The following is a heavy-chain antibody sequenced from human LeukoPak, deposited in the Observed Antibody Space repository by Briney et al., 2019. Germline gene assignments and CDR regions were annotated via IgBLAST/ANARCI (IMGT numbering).Heavy chain of an antibody. CDR1: GFTVRNNY. Sequence: GGSLRLSCAASGFTVRNNYMSWVRQAPGKGLEWVSIIYNGGSTYYADSVKGRFTISRDSSKNTLFLQMNSLRAEDTAVYYCARGLLLYAFDIWGQGTMVTVSS. J-gene: IGHJ3*02. D-gene: IGHD3-10*01. CDR3: ARGLLLYAFDI. CDR2: IYNGGST. V-gene: IGHV3-66*01.